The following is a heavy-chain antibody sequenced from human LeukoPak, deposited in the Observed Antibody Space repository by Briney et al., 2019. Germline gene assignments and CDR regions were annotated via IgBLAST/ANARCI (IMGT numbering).Heavy chain of an antibody. CDR3: ARVGQMFSGSYFD. D-gene: IGHD1-26*01. Sequence: ASVKVSCKASGYTFTSYDINWVRQATVQGPEWMGWMNPDSGNTGYAQKFQGRVTLTRDTSISTAYMELSSLRSDDTAVYYCARVGQMFSGSYFDWGQGTLVTVSS. CDR2: MNPDSGNT. J-gene: IGHJ4*02. CDR1: GYTFTSYD. V-gene: IGHV1-8*01.